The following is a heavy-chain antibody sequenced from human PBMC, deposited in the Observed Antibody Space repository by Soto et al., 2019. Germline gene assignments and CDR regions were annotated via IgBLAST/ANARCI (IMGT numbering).Heavy chain of an antibody. D-gene: IGHD4-17*01. Sequence: SETLSLTCTVSGGSISSGGYYWSWIRRHPGKGLEWIGYIYYSGSTYYNPSLKSRVTISVDTAKNQFSLKLSSVTAADTAVYYCARGTTGKYWRTIDNWGQGTLVTVSS. V-gene: IGHV4-31*03. J-gene: IGHJ4*02. CDR2: IYYSGST. CDR1: GGSISSGGYY. CDR3: ARGTTGKYWRTIDN.